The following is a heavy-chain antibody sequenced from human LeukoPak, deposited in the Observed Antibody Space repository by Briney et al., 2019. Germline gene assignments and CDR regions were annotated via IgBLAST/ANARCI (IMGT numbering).Heavy chain of an antibody. J-gene: IGHJ5*02. V-gene: IGHV4-4*07. D-gene: IGHD4-23*01. Sequence: SETLSLTCAVSGGSISSYYWSWIRQPAGKGLEWIGRIYTSGSTNYNPSLKRRVTMSVYTSKNQFSLKLSSVTAADTAVYYCARDHDYGGNLFWFDPWGQGTLVTVSS. CDR2: IYTSGST. CDR1: GGSISSYY. CDR3: ARDHDYGGNLFWFDP.